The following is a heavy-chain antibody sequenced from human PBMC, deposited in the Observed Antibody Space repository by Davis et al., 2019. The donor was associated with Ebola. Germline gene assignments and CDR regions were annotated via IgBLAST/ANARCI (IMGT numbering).Heavy chain of an antibody. CDR1: NFRFDKHW. J-gene: IGHJ3*02. CDR2: INEDGYET. CDR3: TRGVDTTGASWSDALDI. V-gene: IGHV3-7*01. D-gene: IGHD1-14*01. Sequence: GESLKISCVVSNFRFDKHWMSWVRQAPGRGLEWVAHINEDGYETYYVDSVRGRFTISRDNAKNTLYLQMNSLRDDDTAVYYCTRGVDTTGASWSDALDIWGQGTMVTVSS.